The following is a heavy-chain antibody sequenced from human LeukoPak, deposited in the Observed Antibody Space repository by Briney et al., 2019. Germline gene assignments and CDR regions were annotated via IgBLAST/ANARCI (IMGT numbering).Heavy chain of an antibody. CDR1: GGSIRSSSYY. V-gene: IGHV4-39*07. CDR2: IYYSGST. CDR3: ARDTYYYGSGNYYFDY. Sequence: SETLSLTCAVSGGSIRSSSYYWGWIRQPPGKGLQWIGTIYYSGSTYYNPSLKSRVTMSVDTSKNQFSLKLSSVTAADTAVYYCARDTYYYGSGNYYFDYWGQGTLVTVSS. D-gene: IGHD3-10*01. J-gene: IGHJ4*02.